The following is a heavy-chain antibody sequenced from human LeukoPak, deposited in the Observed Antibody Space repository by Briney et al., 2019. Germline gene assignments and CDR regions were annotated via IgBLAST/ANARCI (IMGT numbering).Heavy chain of an antibody. V-gene: IGHV1-69*13. D-gene: IGHD3-10*01. CDR3: ARVSQSSTMVRGLLNWFDP. J-gene: IGHJ5*02. CDR2: IIPIFGTA. CDR1: GGTFSSYA. Sequence: GASVKVSCKASGGTFSSYAISWVRQAPGQGLEWMGGIIPIFGTANYAQKFQGRVTITADESTSTAYMELSSLRSEDTAVYYCARVSQSSTMVRGLLNWFDPWGQGTLVTVSS.